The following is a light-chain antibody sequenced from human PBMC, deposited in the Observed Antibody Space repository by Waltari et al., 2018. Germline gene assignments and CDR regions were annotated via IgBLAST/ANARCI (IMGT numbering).Light chain of an antibody. J-gene: IGLJ2*01. V-gene: IGLV1-40*01. Sequence: QSVLTQPPSVSGAPGQRVPISCTGSSSNIGAGYDVPWYQQLPGTAPKPLIYGNSNRPSGVPDRFSGSKSGTSASLAITGLQAEDEADYYCQSYDSSLSGVVFGGGTKLTVL. CDR1: SSNIGAGYD. CDR3: QSYDSSLSGVV. CDR2: GNS.